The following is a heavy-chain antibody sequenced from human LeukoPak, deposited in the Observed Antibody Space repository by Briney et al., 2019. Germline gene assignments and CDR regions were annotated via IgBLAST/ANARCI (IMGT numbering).Heavy chain of an antibody. V-gene: IGHV3-48*03. D-gene: IGHD3-22*01. Sequence: SGGSLRFSCAASGFTFSSYEMNWVRQAPGKGLEWVSYISSSGSTIYYADSVKGRFTISRDNAKNSLYLQMNSLRAEDTAVYYCARERDYDSSGYYFDYWGQGTLVTVSS. CDR3: ARERDYDSSGYYFDY. CDR2: ISSSGSTI. CDR1: GFTFSSYE. J-gene: IGHJ4*02.